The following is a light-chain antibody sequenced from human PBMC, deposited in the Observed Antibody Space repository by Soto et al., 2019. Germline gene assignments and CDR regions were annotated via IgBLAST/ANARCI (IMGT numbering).Light chain of an antibody. Sequence: DIQMTQSPSSLSASVGDRVTITCQASQDISNYLNWYQQKPGKAPKLLIYDASNLETGVPSRFSGSGSGTDFTFTISSLQPEDIATYYCQQYDNLPRPGLTFGGGTKVEIK. CDR3: QQYDNLPRPGLT. CDR2: DAS. J-gene: IGKJ4*01. CDR1: QDISNY. V-gene: IGKV1-33*01.